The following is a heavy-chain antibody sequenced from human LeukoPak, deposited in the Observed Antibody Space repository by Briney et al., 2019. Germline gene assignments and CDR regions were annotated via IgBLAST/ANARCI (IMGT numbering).Heavy chain of an antibody. CDR3: ATEGRRYSGYGGVGY. CDR2: FDPEDGEI. D-gene: IGHD5-12*01. Sequence: GASVKVSCKVSGYTLTELSMHWGRQAPGKGLEWMGGFDPEDGEIIYAQKFQGRVTMTEDTSTDTAYMELSSLRSEDTAVYYCATEGRRYSGYGGVGYWGQGTLVTVSS. CDR1: GYTLTELS. J-gene: IGHJ4*02. V-gene: IGHV1-24*01.